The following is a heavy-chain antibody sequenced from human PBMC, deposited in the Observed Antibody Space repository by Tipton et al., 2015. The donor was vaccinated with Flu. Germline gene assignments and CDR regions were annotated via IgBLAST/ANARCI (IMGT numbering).Heavy chain of an antibody. D-gene: IGHD4-17*01. V-gene: IGHV3-30*18. Sequence: SLRLSCAASGFTFSSYGMHWVRQAPGKGLEWVAVISYDGSNKYYADSVKGRFTISRDNSKNTLYLQMNSLRAEDTAVYYCAKGNYGDYQSYWYFDLWGRGTLVTVSS. CDR2: ISYDGSNK. J-gene: IGHJ2*01. CDR3: AKGNYGDYQSYWYFDL. CDR1: GFTFSSYG.